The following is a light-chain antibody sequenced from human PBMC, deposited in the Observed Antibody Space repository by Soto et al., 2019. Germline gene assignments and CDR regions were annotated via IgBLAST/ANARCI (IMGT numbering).Light chain of an antibody. CDR2: GAS. V-gene: IGKV3-20*01. CDR1: QSVSSSY. CDR3: QQYNTYPWT. Sequence: EIVFAPSPGPLSFSPGEKAPPSCRASQSVSSSYLAWYQQKPGQAPRLLIYGASSRATGIPDRFSGSGSGTDFTLTISSLQPDDFAIYYCQQYNTYPWTFGQGTKVDIK. J-gene: IGKJ1*01.